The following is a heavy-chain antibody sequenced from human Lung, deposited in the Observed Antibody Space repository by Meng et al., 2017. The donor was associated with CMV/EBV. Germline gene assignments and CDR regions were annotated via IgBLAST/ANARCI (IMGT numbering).Heavy chain of an antibody. D-gene: IGHD2-15*01. V-gene: IGHV1-18*01. CDR2: FVNYVDT. CDR3: ASGTPGRSYCDY. CDR1: GYTFGSYG. J-gene: IGHJ4*02. Sequence: QVDQPQVGPGVKKPGASVRVSCKASGYTFGSYGICWVRQAPGQGLEWMGWFVNYVDTYPAPKFQGRVTMTTDTHTNTAFMELRSLTSDDTAVYYCASGTPGRSYCDYWGQGTLVTVSS.